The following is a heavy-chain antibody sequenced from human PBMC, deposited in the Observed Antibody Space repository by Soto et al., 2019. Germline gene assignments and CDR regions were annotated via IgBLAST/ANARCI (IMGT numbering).Heavy chain of an antibody. J-gene: IGHJ6*02. V-gene: IGHV4-39*01. D-gene: IGHD3-9*01. CDR1: GGSISSSSYY. CDR3: ASDSRGPQVLRYFDWAPGPYYYYGMDV. Sequence: SETLSLTCTVSGGSISSSSYYWGWIRQPPGKGLEWIGSTYYSGSTYYNPSLKSRVTISVDTSKNQFSLKLSSVTAADTAVYYCASDSRGPQVLRYFDWAPGPYYYYGMDVWGQGTTVTVSS. CDR2: TYYSGST.